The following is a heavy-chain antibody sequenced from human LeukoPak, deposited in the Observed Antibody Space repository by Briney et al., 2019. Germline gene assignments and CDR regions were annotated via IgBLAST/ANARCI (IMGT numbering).Heavy chain of an antibody. CDR2: INTDGSST. D-gene: IGHD3-22*01. CDR1: GFTFSSYW. CDR3: ARDTPYYYDSSGYSPYAFDI. V-gene: IGHV3-74*01. Sequence: GGSLRLSCAASGFTFSSYWMHWVRQAPGKGLVWVSRINTDGSSTSYADSVKGRFTISRDNAKNTLYLQMNSLRAEDTAVYYCARDTPYYYDSSGYSPYAFDIWGQGTMVTVSS. J-gene: IGHJ3*02.